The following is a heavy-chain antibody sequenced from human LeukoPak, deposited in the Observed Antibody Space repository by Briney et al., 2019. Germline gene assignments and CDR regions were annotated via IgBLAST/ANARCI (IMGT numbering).Heavy chain of an antibody. J-gene: IGHJ4*02. CDR2: ISGSGGST. CDR1: GFTFSSYA. CDR3: APFGDHSVVVPARGY. V-gene: IGHV3-23*01. Sequence: GGSLRLSCAASGFTFSSYAMSWVRQAPGKGLEWVSAISGSGGSTYYADSVKGRFTISRDNSKNTLYLQMNSLRAEDTAVYYCAPFGDHSVVVPARGYWGQGTLVTVSS. D-gene: IGHD2-2*01.